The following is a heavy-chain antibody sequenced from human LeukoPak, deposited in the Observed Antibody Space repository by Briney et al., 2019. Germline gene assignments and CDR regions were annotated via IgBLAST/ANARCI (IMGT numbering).Heavy chain of an antibody. CDR2: ISGSGDST. CDR3: AKNDGHVDY. Sequence: PAGSLRLSCAASGFTFSSYAMSWVRQAPGKGLEWVSAISGSGDSTYHADSVKGRFTISRDNSKNTVYLQMNSLRAEDTAVYYCAKNDGHVDYWGQGTLVTVSS. CDR1: GFTFSSYA. V-gene: IGHV3-23*01. J-gene: IGHJ4*02. D-gene: IGHD3-16*01.